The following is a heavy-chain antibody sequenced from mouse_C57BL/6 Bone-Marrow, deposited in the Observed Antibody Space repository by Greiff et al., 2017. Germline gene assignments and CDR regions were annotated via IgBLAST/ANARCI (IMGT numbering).Heavy chain of an antibody. CDR1: GFNIKDAY. J-gene: IGHJ2*01. CDR2: IDPENGDT. V-gene: IGHV14-4*01. D-gene: IGHD1-1*01. Sequence: EVQLLASGAELVRPGASVQLSCQASGFNIKDAYLPWVTPRPEQGLEWIGWIDPENGDTEDDSKFPGKATITADTASNTAYLQLSSLTSEDTAVYYCTSFSTTAELNFDNWGQGTTLSVSS. CDR3: TSFSTTAELNFDN.